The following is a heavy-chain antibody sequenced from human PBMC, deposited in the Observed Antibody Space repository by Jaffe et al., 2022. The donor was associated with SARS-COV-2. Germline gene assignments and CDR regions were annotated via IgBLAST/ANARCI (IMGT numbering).Heavy chain of an antibody. CDR2: MHFSGGV. D-gene: IGHD3-22*01. V-gene: IGHV4-31*03. CDR3: ARYYYNTSGYHSNWFDP. J-gene: IGHJ5*02. CDR1: GGSIASAAYY. Sequence: QVQLQESGPGLVKPSQTLSLTCTVSGGSIASAAYYWTWLRQLPGKGLEWIAYMHFSGGVDYNPSLRGRPAMSLDTSKNQFSLKLSSVTAADTAVYYCARYYYNTSGYHSNWFDPWGQGTLVTVSS.